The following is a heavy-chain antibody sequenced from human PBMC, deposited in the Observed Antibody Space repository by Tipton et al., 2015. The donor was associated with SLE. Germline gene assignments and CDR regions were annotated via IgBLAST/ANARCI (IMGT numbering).Heavy chain of an antibody. Sequence: TLSLTCALYGGSFSDYYWSWIRQPPGKGLEWIGEINHSGSTNYNPSLKSRVTISVDPSKRQFSLNLSSVTAADTAIYYCAKAPDYWGQGTLVTVSS. CDR2: INHSGST. CDR3: AKAPDY. J-gene: IGHJ4*02. CDR1: GGSFSDYY. V-gene: IGHV4-34*01.